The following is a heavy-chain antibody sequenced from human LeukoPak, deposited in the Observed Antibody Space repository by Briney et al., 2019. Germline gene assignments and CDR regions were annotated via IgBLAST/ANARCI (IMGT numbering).Heavy chain of an antibody. CDR3: ARHEWAAGSSFDY. Sequence: PSGTLSLTCAVSGGSISSSNWWSWVRQPPGKGLEWIGEIYHSGSTNSNPSLKSRVTISVDTSKNQFSLKLSSVTAADTAVYYCARHEWAAGSSFDYWGQGTLVTVSS. D-gene: IGHD2-8*01. CDR2: IYHSGST. CDR1: GGSISSSNW. J-gene: IGHJ4*02. V-gene: IGHV4-4*02.